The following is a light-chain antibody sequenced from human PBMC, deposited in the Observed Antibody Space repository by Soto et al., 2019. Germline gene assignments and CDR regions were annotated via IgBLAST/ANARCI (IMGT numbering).Light chain of an antibody. V-gene: IGKV1-5*03. CDR2: KAS. CDR3: QQYNSYSWT. J-gene: IGKJ1*01. CDR1: QSISNW. Sequence: DIQVTQSPSTLSASVGDRVTITCRASQSISNWLAWYQQKPGKAPKLLIYKASSLEGGVPSRFSGSGSGTEFTLTISSLQPDDFATYYCQQYNSYSWTFGQGTKVEIK.